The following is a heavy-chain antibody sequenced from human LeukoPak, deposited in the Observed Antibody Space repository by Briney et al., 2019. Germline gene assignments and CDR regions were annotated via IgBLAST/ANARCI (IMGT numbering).Heavy chain of an antibody. CDR1: GFTFSSYA. J-gene: IGHJ5*02. Sequence: GGSLRLSCAASGFTFSSYAMSWVRQAPGKGLEWVSVISASGGSTYYADSVKGRFTISRDNSKNTLYLQMNSLRAEDTAVYYCAREISYCSRSSCYGNWFDPWGQGTLVTVSS. V-gene: IGHV3-23*01. CDR2: ISASGGST. D-gene: IGHD2-2*01. CDR3: AREISYCSRSSCYGNWFDP.